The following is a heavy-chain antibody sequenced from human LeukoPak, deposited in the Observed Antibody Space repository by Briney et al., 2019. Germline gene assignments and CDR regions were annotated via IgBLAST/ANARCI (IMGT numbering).Heavy chain of an antibody. Sequence: GGSLRLSCAASGFTFSSYGMHWVRQAPGKGLEWVAVISYDGSNKYYADSVKGRFTISRDNSKNTLYLQMNSLRAEDTAVYYCAKCLRYYDSSGYCPYYFDYWGQGTLVTVSS. D-gene: IGHD3-22*01. CDR2: ISYDGSNK. J-gene: IGHJ4*02. CDR3: AKCLRYYDSSGYCPYYFDY. CDR1: GFTFSSYG. V-gene: IGHV3-30*18.